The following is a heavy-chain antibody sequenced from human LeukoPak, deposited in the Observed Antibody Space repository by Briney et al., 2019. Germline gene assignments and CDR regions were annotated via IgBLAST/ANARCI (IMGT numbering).Heavy chain of an antibody. Sequence: GGSLRLSCAASGFTFSSYAMHWVRQAPGKGLEYVSAISSNGGSTYYANSVKGRFTISRDNSKNTLYLQMGSLRGEDMAVYYCTRDRGITGPAYYDYWGQGTLVTVSS. CDR1: GFTFSSYA. CDR2: ISSNGGST. J-gene: IGHJ4*02. D-gene: IGHD1-20*01. V-gene: IGHV3-64*01. CDR3: TRDRGITGPAYYDY.